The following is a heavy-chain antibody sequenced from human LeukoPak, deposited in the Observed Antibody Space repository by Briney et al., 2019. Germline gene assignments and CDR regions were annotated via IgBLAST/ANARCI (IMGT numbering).Heavy chain of an antibody. CDR1: GGSISSSSYY. Sequence: SETLSLTCTVSGGSISSSSYYWGWIRQPPGKGLEWIGEINHSGSTNHNPSLKSRVTISVDTSKNQFSLKLSSVTAAGTAVYYCARTDGWFDPWGQGTLVTVSS. CDR2: INHSGST. CDR3: ARTDGWFDP. D-gene: IGHD5-24*01. J-gene: IGHJ5*02. V-gene: IGHV4-39*07.